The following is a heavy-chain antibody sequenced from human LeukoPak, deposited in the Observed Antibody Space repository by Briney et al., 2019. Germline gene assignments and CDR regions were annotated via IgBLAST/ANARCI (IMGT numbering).Heavy chain of an antibody. Sequence: QPGGSLLLSCAASGFTFSNNAMTWVRQASGESLEWVSTITGSDDSTYDADSVKGRFTISRDYSKNTVFLQLNNLRAEDTAMYYCAKGPQLYSGYHPDYWGQGTLVTVSS. CDR3: AKGPQLYSGYHPDY. V-gene: IGHV3-23*01. D-gene: IGHD3-22*01. CDR1: GFTFSNNA. J-gene: IGHJ4*02. CDR2: ITGSDDST.